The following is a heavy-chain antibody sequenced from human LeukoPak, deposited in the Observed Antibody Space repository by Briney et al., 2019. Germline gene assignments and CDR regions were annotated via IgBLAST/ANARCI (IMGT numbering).Heavy chain of an antibody. V-gene: IGHV1-69*13. J-gene: IGHJ4*02. D-gene: IGHD5-12*01. CDR2: IIPMFGTA. CDR3: VRDMGGHDFYFNY. CDR1: GGTFSTYG. Sequence: SVKVSCKASGGTFSTYGFSWVRQAPGQGLEWMGGIIPMFGTASYAQKFQGRVTITADESTSTAYMELSSLRSEDTAVYYCVRDMGGHDFYFNYWGQGTLVTVSA.